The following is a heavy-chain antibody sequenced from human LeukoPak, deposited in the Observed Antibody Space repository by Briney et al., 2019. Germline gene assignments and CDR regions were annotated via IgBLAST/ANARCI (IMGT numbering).Heavy chain of an antibody. CDR3: ARDGGTYCGGDCYGD. D-gene: IGHD2-21*02. J-gene: IGHJ4*02. CDR1: GFTFSNYA. CDR2: ISSNGGST. V-gene: IGHV3-64*01. Sequence: QPGGSLRLSCAASGFTFSNYAMNWVRQAPGKGLEYVSGISSNGGSTHYANSVKGRFTISRDNSKSTLYLQMGSLRAEDMAVYYCARDGGTYCGGDCYGDWGQGTLVTVSS.